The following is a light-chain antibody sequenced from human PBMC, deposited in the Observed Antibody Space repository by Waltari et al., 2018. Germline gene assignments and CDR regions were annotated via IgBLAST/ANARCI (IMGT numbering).Light chain of an antibody. J-gene: IGKJ2*01. Sequence: DIVMTQSPDSLAVSLGEGATVNCKSSQTVFYSSTNKNYLAWYQQKPGQPPKLLLYWASTRESGVPDRFSGSGSETDFTLTISSLQAEDVAVYYCQQYYRTPPTFGQGTKLEI. V-gene: IGKV4-1*01. CDR3: QQYYRTPPT. CDR1: QTVFYSSTNKNY. CDR2: WAS.